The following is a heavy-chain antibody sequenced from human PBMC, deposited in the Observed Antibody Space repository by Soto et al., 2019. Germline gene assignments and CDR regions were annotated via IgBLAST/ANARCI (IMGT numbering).Heavy chain of an antibody. J-gene: IGHJ6*02. CDR1: GFTFDDYA. D-gene: IGHD5-18*01. CDR2: ISWNSGSI. V-gene: IGHV3-9*01. Sequence: LRLSCAASGFTFDDYAMHWVRQAPGKGLEWVSGISWNSGSIGYADSVKGRFTISRDNAKNSLYLQMNSLRAEDTALYYCAKATMVTAYYGMDVWGQGTTVTVSS. CDR3: AKATMVTAYYGMDV.